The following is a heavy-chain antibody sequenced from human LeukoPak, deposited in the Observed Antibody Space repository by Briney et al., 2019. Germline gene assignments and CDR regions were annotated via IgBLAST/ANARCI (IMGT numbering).Heavy chain of an antibody. CDR2: INPNSGGT. J-gene: IGHJ4*02. D-gene: IGHD3-10*01. CDR3: ARDPAITMVRGVLFDY. Sequence: ASVKVSCKASGYTFTGYYMHCVRQAPVQGLEWMGWINPNSGGTNYAQKFQGRVTMTRDTSISTAYMELSRLRSDDTAVYYCARDPAITMVRGVLFDYWGQGTLVTVSS. V-gene: IGHV1-2*02. CDR1: GYTFTGYY.